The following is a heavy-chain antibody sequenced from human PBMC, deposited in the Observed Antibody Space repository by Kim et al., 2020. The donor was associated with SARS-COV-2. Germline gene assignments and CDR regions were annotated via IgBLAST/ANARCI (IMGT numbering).Heavy chain of an antibody. CDR3: ASHAMVRGVQDY. D-gene: IGHD3-10*01. V-gene: IGHV4-61*07. J-gene: IGHJ4*02. Sequence: TYTPSLESRATISVDTSKNQFSRKLSSVTAADTAVYYCASHAMVRGVQDYWGQGTLVTVSS.